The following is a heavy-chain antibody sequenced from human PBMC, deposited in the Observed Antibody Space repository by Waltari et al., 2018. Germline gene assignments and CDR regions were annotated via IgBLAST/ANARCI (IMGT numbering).Heavy chain of an antibody. CDR2: ISGSGSFA. V-gene: IGHV3-23*04. CDR3: MTDYRDDGY. J-gene: IGHJ4*02. D-gene: IGHD3-16*02. CDR1: GLTFSNYA. Sequence: EVQLVESGGGVVQPEGSPRLSCAVSGLTFSNYAMNWVRQAPGKGLEWVSAISGSGSFAYYADSVKGRFTISRDNSNNTLYLQMNSLRAEDTAVYYCMTDYRDDGYWGQGTLVTVSS.